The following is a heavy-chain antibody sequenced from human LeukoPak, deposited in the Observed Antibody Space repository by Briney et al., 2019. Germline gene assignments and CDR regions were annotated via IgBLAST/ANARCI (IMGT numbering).Heavy chain of an antibody. V-gene: IGHV4-34*01. CDR1: GGSFSGYS. CDR3: ARHKDYYYSYMDV. Sequence: SETLSLTCAVYGGSFSGYSWTWIRQPPGKGLEWIGTIYYSGSTYYNPSLTSRVTISVDTSKNQFSLKLSSVTAADTAVYYCARHKDYYYSYMDVWGKGTTVTISS. CDR2: IYYSGST. J-gene: IGHJ6*03.